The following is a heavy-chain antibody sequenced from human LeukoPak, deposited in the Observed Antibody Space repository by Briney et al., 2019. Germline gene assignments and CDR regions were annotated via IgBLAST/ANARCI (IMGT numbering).Heavy chain of an antibody. J-gene: IGHJ4*02. Sequence: SQTLSLTCTASGGSISSGSYYWSWIRQPAGKGLEWIGRIYTSGSTNYNPSLKSRVTISVDTSKNQFSLKLSSVTAADTAVYYCARETRPTNFDYWGQGTLVTVSS. CDR2: IYTSGST. CDR3: ARETRPTNFDY. V-gene: IGHV4-61*02. CDR1: GGSISSGSYY.